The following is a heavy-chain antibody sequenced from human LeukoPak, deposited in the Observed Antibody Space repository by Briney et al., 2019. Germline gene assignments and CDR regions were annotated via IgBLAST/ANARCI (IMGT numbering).Heavy chain of an antibody. D-gene: IGHD2-15*01. CDR3: ARDEIVVIDY. V-gene: IGHV3-21*01. J-gene: IGHJ4*02. CDR1: GFTLRGYT. CDR2: ISSSGSYT. Sequence: GGSLRLSCAASGFTLRGYTMNWVRQAPGKGLEWDSSISSSGSYTYYADSVRGRFTISRDNAKNALYLQMNSLRAEDTAVYYCARDEIVVIDYWGQGTLVTVSS.